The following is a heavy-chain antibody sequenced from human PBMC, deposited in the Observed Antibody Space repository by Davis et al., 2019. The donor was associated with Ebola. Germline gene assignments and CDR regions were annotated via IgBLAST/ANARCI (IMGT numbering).Heavy chain of an antibody. CDR2: IWFDGSNK. CDR3: AKDFKVLRFLEWLAFSF. J-gene: IGHJ4*02. D-gene: IGHD3-3*01. V-gene: IGHV3-30*02. CDR1: GFTFITYG. Sequence: GESLKISCAASGFTFITYGMHWVRQAPGKGLEWVAVIWFDGSNKYYADSVKGRFTISRDNSKNTLYLQMNSLRAEDTAVYYCAKDFKVLRFLEWLAFSFWGQGTLVTVSS.